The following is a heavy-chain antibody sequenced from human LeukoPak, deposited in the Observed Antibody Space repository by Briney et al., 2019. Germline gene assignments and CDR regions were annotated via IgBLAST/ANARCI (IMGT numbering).Heavy chain of an antibody. V-gene: IGHV4-30-4*01. J-gene: IGHJ6*04. Sequence: SQTLSLTCTVSGGSISSGDYYWSWIRQPPGKGLEWIGYIYYSGSTYYNPFLKSRVTITVDTSKNQFSLKLSSVTAADTAVYYCARAYLLDYYYYYGMDVWGKGTTVTVSS. CDR3: ARAYLLDYYYYYGMDV. CDR1: GGSISSGDYY. CDR2: IYYSGST.